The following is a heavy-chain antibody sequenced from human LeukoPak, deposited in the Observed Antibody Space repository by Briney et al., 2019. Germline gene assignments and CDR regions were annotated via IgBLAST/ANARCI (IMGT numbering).Heavy chain of an antibody. J-gene: IGHJ4*02. CDR1: GGSFSGYY. D-gene: IGHD2-15*01. V-gene: IGHV4-34*01. CDR2: INHSGSN. Sequence: SETLSLTCAVNGGSFSGYYWTWVRQPPGKGLEWIGEINHSGSNIYNPSLKSRVTMSVDTTKNQVSLKMTSLTAADTAVYYCARGNYYCSGGTCAPPLDSWGQGTLVIVSS. CDR3: ARGNYYCSGGTCAPPLDS.